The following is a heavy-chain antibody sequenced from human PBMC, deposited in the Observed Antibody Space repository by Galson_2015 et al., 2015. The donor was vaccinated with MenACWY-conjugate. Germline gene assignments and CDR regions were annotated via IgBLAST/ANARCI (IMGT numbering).Heavy chain of an antibody. V-gene: IGHV3-30*01. Sequence: SLRLSCAASGFTFSSYTMHWVRQAPGKGLEWVAVMSYDGSNKYYADSVKGRFTISRDNSKNTLYLQMDSLRAEDTAVYYCARGRARPRAHSFDTWGQGTMVTVSS. CDR1: GFTFSSYT. CDR3: ARGRARPRAHSFDT. CDR2: MSYDGSNK. D-gene: IGHD6-6*01. J-gene: IGHJ3*02.